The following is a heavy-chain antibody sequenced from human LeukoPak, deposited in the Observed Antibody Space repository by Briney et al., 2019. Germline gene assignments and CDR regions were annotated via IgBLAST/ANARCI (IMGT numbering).Heavy chain of an antibody. CDR2: ISSSSSYI. CDR3: ARVPGSGINHNHIDY. Sequence: GGSLRLSWAVSGFTFSSYSMNWVRQAPGKGLEWVSSISSSSSYIYYADSVKGRFTISRDNAKNSLYLQMNSLRAEDTAVYYCARVPGSGINHNHIDYWGQGPLVRVSS. J-gene: IGHJ4*02. D-gene: IGHD1-14*01. V-gene: IGHV3-21*01. CDR1: GFTFSSYS.